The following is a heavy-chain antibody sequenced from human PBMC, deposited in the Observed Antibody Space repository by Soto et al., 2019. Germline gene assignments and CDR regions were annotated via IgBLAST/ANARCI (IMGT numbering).Heavy chain of an antibody. CDR1: GGSISSSSYY. J-gene: IGHJ3*02. Sequence: PSETLSLTCTVSGGSISSSSYYWGWIRQPPGKGLEWIGSIYYSGSTYYNPSLKSRVTISVDTSKNQFSLKLSSVTAADTAVYYCAKTPRNYDSLTGYLPTEDAFDIWGKGTMVTVSS. D-gene: IGHD3-9*01. CDR2: IYYSGST. CDR3: AKTPRNYDSLTGYLPTEDAFDI. V-gene: IGHV4-39*01.